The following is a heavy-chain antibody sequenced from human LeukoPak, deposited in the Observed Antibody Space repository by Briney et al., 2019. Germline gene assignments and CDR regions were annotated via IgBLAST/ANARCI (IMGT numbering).Heavy chain of an antibody. V-gene: IGHV1-46*01. J-gene: IGHJ6*02. CDR2: INPSGGST. D-gene: IGHD3-10*01. Sequence: GASVRVSCKASGYTFSGYYIHWVRQAPGQGLEWMGIINPSGGSTSYAQKFQGRVTMTRDTSTSTVYMELSSLRSEDTAVYYCARPLYGSGSSYYYGMDVWGQGTTVTVSS. CDR3: ARPLYGSGSSYYYGMDV. CDR1: GYTFSGYY.